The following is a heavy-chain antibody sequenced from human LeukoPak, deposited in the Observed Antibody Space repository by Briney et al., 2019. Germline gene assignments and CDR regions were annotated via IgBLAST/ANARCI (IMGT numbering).Heavy chain of an antibody. J-gene: IGHJ2*01. CDR3: AKERGRSWLLPDWYFDV. Sequence: GGSLRLSCAASGFSFRNYAMSWVRQAPGKGLEWVSTVTSSADATHYADSVKGRFTISRDNSKNTLYLQMNSLRVDDTAMYYCAKERGRSWLLPDWYFDVWGRGTLVSVSS. CDR2: VTSSADAT. V-gene: IGHV3-23*01. D-gene: IGHD3-22*01. CDR1: GFSFRNYA.